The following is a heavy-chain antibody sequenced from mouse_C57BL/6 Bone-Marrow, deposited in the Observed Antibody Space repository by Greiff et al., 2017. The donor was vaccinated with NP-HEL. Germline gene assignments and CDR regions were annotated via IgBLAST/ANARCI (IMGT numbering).Heavy chain of an antibody. Sequence: EVKLMESGGGLVQPGGSLSLSCAASGFTFTDYYMSWVRQPPGKALEWSGFIRHKANGSTTEYSASVKGRFTISRDNSQSILYLQMNALRAEDSATYYCASPIYDGYDWYFDVWGTGTTVTVSS. D-gene: IGHD2-2*01. V-gene: IGHV7-3*01. CDR2: IRHKANGSTT. CDR1: GFTFTDYY. J-gene: IGHJ1*03. CDR3: ASPIYDGYDWYFDV.